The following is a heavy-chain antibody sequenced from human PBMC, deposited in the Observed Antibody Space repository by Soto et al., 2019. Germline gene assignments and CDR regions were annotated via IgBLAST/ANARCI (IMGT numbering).Heavy chain of an antibody. Sequence: SETLSLTCAVSGGSISSGGYSWSWIRQPPGKGLEWIGYIYHSGSTYYNQSLKGRFTISRDRSKNTVFFQMHSLRNEDTAVYHCAKLGPYGSESYSFRYNWLDPWGQGTLVTVSS. CDR2: IYHSGST. V-gene: IGHV4-30-2*01. J-gene: IGHJ5*02. CDR1: GGSISSGGYS. D-gene: IGHD3-10*01. CDR3: AKLGPYGSESYSFRYNWLDP.